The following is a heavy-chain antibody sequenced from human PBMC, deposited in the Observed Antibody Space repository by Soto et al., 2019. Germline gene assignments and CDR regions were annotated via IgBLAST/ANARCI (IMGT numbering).Heavy chain of an antibody. CDR3: VKDDRILGRRYFDL. CDR1: GFTFSSYA. CDR2: ISFSDGGT. V-gene: IGHV3-23*01. D-gene: IGHD2-15*01. J-gene: IGHJ2*01. Sequence: EEQLLESGGGLIQPGGSLRLACAASGFTFSSYAMTWVRQAPGTGLEWVSSISFSDGGTYYADSVKGRLTISRDNSKNTLFLQMNSLRVEDTAVYYCVKDDRILGRRYFDLWGRGTLVTVSS.